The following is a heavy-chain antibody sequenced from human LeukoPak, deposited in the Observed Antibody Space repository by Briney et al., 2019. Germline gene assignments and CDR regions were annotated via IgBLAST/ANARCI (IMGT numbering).Heavy chain of an antibody. V-gene: IGHV3-48*01. CDR2: ISSSGSTI. D-gene: IGHD6-19*01. J-gene: IGHJ4*02. CDR3: AKDRWWTAVAGTAFIS. Sequence: GGSLRLSCAASGFTFSSYGMSWVRQAPGKGLEWVSYISSSGSTIYYADSVKGRFTISRDNSKNTLYLQMNSLRAEDTAVYYCAKDRWWTAVAGTAFISWGQGTLVTVSS. CDR1: GFTFSSYG.